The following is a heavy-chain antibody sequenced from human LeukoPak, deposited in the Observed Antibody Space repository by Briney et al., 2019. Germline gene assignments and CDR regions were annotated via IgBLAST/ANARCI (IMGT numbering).Heavy chain of an antibody. V-gene: IGHV1-2*02. CDR2: INPYSGDT. J-gene: IGHJ4*02. CDR3: ARLVHSGVGEDDY. D-gene: IGHD3-16*01. CDR1: GYTFTGYY. Sequence: ASVRVSCKASGYTFTGYYLHWVRQAPGQALEWMGWINPYSGDTNYAQKFQGRVTVTRDTSISTAYMELSRLRSDDTAVYYCARLVHSGVGEDDYWGQGTLVTVSS.